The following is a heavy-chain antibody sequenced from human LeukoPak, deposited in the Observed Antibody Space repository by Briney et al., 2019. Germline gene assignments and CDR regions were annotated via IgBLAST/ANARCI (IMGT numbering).Heavy chain of an antibody. Sequence: GGSLRLSCAASGFTFSSYWMSWVRQAPGKGLEWVANMKQDGGEKFYVDSVKGRFTIPRDNAKNSLYLQMNSLRAEDTAVYYCARDRNTDFWSGYYTNYFDYWGQGTLVTVSS. CDR2: MKQDGGEK. D-gene: IGHD3-3*01. CDR3: ARDRNTDFWSGYYTNYFDY. V-gene: IGHV3-7*01. CDR1: GFTFSSYW. J-gene: IGHJ4*02.